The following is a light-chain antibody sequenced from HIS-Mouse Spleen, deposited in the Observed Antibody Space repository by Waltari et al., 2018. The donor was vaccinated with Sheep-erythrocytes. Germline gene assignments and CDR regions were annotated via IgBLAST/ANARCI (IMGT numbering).Light chain of an antibody. V-gene: IGLV3-1*01. Sequence: SYELTQPPSVSVSPGQTASITCSGDKLGDKYACWYQQKPGQSPVLVIYQDSKRPSGITERFSGSHPGNLATLSSSGRQDMNEADCECQAWDSSTAVLGGGTKLSVL. CDR2: QDS. CDR3: QAWDSSTAV. J-gene: IGLJ2*01. CDR1: KLGDKY.